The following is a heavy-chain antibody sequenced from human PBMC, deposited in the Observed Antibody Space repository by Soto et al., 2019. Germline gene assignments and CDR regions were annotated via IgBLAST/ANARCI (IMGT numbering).Heavy chain of an antibody. CDR3: ARHHGPTTSENWFDP. V-gene: IGHV1-18*01. CDR2: ISTYSGDT. CDR1: GYTFFTYD. D-gene: IGHD5-12*01. J-gene: IGHJ5*02. Sequence: QVNLVQSGVEVKTPGASVKVSCQASGYTFFTYDISWVRQAPGQGLEWMGWISTYSGDTKNAQKFQGRATMTTDTSTTTASLERRRLRSEDTAVYYCARHHGPTTSENWFDPWGQGTLVTVSS.